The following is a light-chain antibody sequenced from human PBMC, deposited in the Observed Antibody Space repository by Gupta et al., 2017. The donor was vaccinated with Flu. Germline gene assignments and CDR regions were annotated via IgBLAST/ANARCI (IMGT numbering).Light chain of an antibody. CDR1: SSDVGGYNY. V-gene: IGLV2-14*01. CDR3: SSYTSSSTPVV. CDR2: EVS. Sequence: APLTLPAASSRPPVQSTTISCTGTSSDVGGYNYVYWYQQQPGTAPNLMIYEVSNRHSGVSNRFSSSKSGNTASLTISELQAEDESDYYCSSYTSSSTPVVFGGGTKLTVL. J-gene: IGLJ2*01.